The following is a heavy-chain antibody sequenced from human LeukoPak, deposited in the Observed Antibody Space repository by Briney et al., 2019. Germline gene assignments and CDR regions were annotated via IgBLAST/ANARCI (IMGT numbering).Heavy chain of an antibody. V-gene: IGHV1-8*01. Sequence: ASVEVSCKASGYTFTSYDINWVRQATGQGLEWMGWMNPNSGNTGYAQKFQGRVTMTRNTSISTAYMELSSLRSEDTAVYYCARSRIAVAVGWFDPWGQGTLVTVSS. CDR1: GYTFTSYD. J-gene: IGHJ5*02. CDR2: MNPNSGNT. D-gene: IGHD6-19*01. CDR3: ARSRIAVAVGWFDP.